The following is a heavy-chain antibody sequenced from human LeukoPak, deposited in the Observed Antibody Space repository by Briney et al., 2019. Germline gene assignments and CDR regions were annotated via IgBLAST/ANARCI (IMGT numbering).Heavy chain of an antibody. CDR3: ARRPSGGLRYFDWDY. V-gene: IGHV4-59*08. D-gene: IGHD3-9*01. CDR2: VYYSGRT. Sequence: SETLSLTCTVSGGSISTYYWSWIRQPPAKGLEWIGYVYYSGRTNKNPSIKSRVTISVDTSKKQFSLKLTSVTAADTAVYYCARRPSGGLRYFDWDYWGQGTLVTVSS. CDR1: GGSISTYY. J-gene: IGHJ4*02.